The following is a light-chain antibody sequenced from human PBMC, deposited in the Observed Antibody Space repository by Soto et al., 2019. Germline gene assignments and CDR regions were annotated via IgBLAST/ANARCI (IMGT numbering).Light chain of an antibody. CDR2: VVT. V-gene: IGLV2-14*01. Sequence: QSALTQPASVSGSPGQSITISCTGTSSDIGAYNYVSWYQQHPGKAPKLMIYVVTNRPSGVSSRFSGSKSGNTASLTISGLQAEDEADYYCSSYTTSTTWVFGGGTKVTVL. CDR3: SSYTTSTTWV. J-gene: IGLJ3*02. CDR1: SSDIGAYNY.